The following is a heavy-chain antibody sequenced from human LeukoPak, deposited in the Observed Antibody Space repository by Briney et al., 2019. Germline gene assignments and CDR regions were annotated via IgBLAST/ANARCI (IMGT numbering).Heavy chain of an antibody. CDR2: RRQDGSQK. CDR1: VYTLTELS. V-gene: IGHV3-7*01. J-gene: IGHJ2*01. CDR3: ARDEGDTVTTYRFDL. Sequence: AASVKVSCKVSVYTLTELSMHWVRQAPGKGLEWGANRRQDGSQKNYVDSVKGRFTISRDNAKNSLYLQMNSLRGEDTAVYYCARDEGDTVTTYRFDLWGRGTLVTVSS. D-gene: IGHD4-17*01.